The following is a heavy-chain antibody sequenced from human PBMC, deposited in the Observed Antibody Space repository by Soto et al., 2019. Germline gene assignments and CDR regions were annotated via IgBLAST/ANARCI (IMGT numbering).Heavy chain of an antibody. V-gene: IGHV1-69*12. Sequence: QVQLVQSGAEVKKPGSSVKVSCKASGGTFSSYAISWVRQAPGQGLEWMGGIIPIFGTANYAQKFQGRVTITADESTSTAYMELISLRSEDTAVYYCARVSGITIFGVVSLGAFDIWGQGTMVTVSS. J-gene: IGHJ3*02. D-gene: IGHD3-3*01. CDR2: IIPIFGTA. CDR1: GGTFSSYA. CDR3: ARVSGITIFGVVSLGAFDI.